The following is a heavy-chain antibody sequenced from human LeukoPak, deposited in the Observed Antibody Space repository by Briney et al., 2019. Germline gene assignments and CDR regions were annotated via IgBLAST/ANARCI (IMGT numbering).Heavy chain of an antibody. CDR2: IYSGGST. V-gene: IGHV3-53*01. CDR3: ARAYYDSSGYYQRPDAFDI. Sequence: GGSLRLSCAASGFTVSSNYMSWVRQAPGKGLEWVSVIYSGGSTYYADSVKGGFTISRDNSKNTLYLQMNSLRAEDTAVYYCARAYYDSSGYYQRPDAFDIWGQGTMVTVSS. D-gene: IGHD3-22*01. J-gene: IGHJ3*02. CDR1: GFTVSSNY.